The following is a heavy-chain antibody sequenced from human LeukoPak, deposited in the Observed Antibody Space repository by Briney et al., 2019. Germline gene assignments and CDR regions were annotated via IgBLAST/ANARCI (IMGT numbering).Heavy chain of an antibody. Sequence: GASVKVSCKASGYTFTSYGITWVRQAPGQGLEWMGWISAYNGNTNYAQKFQGRLTMTTDTSTNTACMELRSLRPDDTAVYYCARDFFHGHCSGLTCFLLDSWGQGSLVTVSS. CDR1: GYTFTSYG. J-gene: IGHJ4*02. V-gene: IGHV1-18*01. CDR2: ISAYNGNT. CDR3: ARDFFHGHCSGLTCFLLDS. D-gene: IGHD2-15*01.